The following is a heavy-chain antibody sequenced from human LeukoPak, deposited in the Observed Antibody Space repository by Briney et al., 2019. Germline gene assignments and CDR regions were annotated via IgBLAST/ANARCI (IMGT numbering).Heavy chain of an antibody. D-gene: IGHD2-15*01. Sequence: SETLSLTCAVSGSSISSGYYWGWIRQPPGKGLEWIGSIYHSGSTYYNPSLKSRVTISVDTSKNQFSLKLSSVTAADTAVYYCARQASGGSCYLDYWGQGTLVTVSS. CDR2: IYHSGST. CDR3: ARQASGGSCYLDY. J-gene: IGHJ4*02. CDR1: GSSISSGYY. V-gene: IGHV4-38-2*01.